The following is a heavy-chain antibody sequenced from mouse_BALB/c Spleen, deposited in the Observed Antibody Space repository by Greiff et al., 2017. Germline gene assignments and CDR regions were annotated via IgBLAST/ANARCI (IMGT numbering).Heavy chain of an antibody. J-gene: IGHJ4*01. CDR1: GFTFSSYG. CDR3: ARQGARGGTGTFYYAMDY. D-gene: IGHD4-1*01. CDR2: ISSGGSYT. V-gene: IGHV5-6*01. Sequence: EVQVVESGGNLVKPGGSLKLSCAASGFTFSSYGMSWVRQTPDKRLEWVATISSGGSYTYYPDSVKGRFTISRDNAKNTLYLQMSSLKSEDTAMYYCARQGARGGTGTFYYAMDYWGQGTSVTVSS.